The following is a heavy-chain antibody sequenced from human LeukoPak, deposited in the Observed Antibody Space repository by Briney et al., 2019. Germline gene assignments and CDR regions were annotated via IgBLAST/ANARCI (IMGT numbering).Heavy chain of an antibody. CDR2: IYYSGST. J-gene: IGHJ3*02. Sequence: SETLSLTCTVSGGSISSSSYYWGWIRQPPGKGLEWIGSIYYSGSTYYNPSLKSRVTISVDTSKNQFSLKLSSVTAADTAVYYCARDIIGGIAARPVAEAFDIWGQGTMVTVSS. CDR3: ARDIIGGIAARPVAEAFDI. D-gene: IGHD6-6*01. CDR1: GGSISSSSYY. V-gene: IGHV4-39*07.